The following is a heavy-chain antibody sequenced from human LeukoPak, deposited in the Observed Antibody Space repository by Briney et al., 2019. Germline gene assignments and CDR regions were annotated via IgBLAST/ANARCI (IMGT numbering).Heavy chain of an antibody. CDR2: INPSGGST. J-gene: IGHJ4*02. D-gene: IGHD5-12*01. CDR1: GYGLTNYY. V-gene: IGHV1-46*01. Sequence: ASVKVSCKAFGYGLTNYYVHWVRQAPGQGLEWMGEINPSGGSTSYAQKFQGRITVTRDTYTNTVYMDLSGLRSEDTATYYCARGAPTTRIGAGRFDYWGQGSLLTVAS. CDR3: ARGAPTTRIGAGRFDY.